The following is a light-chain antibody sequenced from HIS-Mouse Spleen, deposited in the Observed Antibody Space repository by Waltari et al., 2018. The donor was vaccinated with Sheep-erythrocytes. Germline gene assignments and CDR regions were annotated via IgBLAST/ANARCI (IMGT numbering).Light chain of an antibody. J-gene: IGKJ3*01. Sequence: DIVMTQSPDSLAVSLGERATINCKSSQSVLYSSNNKNYVAWYQQKPGQPPKLLIYWASTRESGVPDPISGSGSETDSTHTISSLQAEDVAVYYCQQYYSTPRTFGPGTKVDIK. CDR1: QSVLYSSNNKNY. CDR3: QQYYSTPRT. CDR2: WAS. V-gene: IGKV4-1*01.